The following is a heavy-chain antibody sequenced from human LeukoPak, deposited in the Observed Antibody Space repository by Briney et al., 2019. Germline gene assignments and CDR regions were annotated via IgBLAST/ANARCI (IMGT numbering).Heavy chain of an antibody. CDR3: ARYDKLSGSGRRGALVNSGERGQVSPSPQRECPPPYY. J-gene: IGHJ6*01. V-gene: IGHV4-31*03. D-gene: IGHD3-10*01. Sequence: TSETLSLTCTVSGGSISSGGYYWSWIRQHPGKGLEWIGYIYYSGSTYYNPSLKSRVTISVDTSKNQFSLKLSSVTAADTAVDCCARYDKLSGSGRRGALVNSGERGQVSPSPQRECPPPYY. CDR2: IYYSGST. CDR1: GGSISSGGYY.